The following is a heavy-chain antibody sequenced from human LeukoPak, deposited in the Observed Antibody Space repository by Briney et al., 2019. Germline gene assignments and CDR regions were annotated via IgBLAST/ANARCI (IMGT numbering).Heavy chain of an antibody. V-gene: IGHV3-66*04. CDR2: IYSGGST. CDR3: ARRGGAAADGYYFDY. CDR1: GFTVSSNY. J-gene: IGHJ4*02. Sequence: GGSLRLSCAASGFTVSSNYMSWVRQAPGKGLEWVSVIYSGGSTYYADSVKGRFTISRDNSKNTLYLQMNSLRAEDTAVYYCARRGGAAADGYYFDYWGQGTLVTVSS. D-gene: IGHD6-13*01.